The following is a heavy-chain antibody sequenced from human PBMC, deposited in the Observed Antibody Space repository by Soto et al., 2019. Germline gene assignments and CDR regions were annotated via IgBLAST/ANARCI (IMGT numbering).Heavy chain of an antibody. CDR3: ARLRLFGFWSGGPVAYGTDV. CDR2: IYYSGST. J-gene: IGHJ6*02. Sequence: PSETLSLTCTVSGGSVSSGSYYWSWIRQPPGKGLEWIGYIYYSGSTNYNPSLKSRVTISVDTSKNQFSLKLSSVTAADTAVYYCARLRLFGFWSGGPVAYGTDVWGQGTTVTVSS. D-gene: IGHD3-3*01. CDR1: GGSVSSGSYY. V-gene: IGHV4-61*01.